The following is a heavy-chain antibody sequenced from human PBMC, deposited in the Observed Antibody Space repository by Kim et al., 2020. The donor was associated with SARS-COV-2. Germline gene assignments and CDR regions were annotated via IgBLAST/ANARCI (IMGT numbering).Heavy chain of an antibody. D-gene: IGHD6-19*01. CDR1: GYTFTSYG. CDR3: ARDSRVLDSFGRIHGLYSSGPKSLMDV. J-gene: IGHJ6*02. Sequence: ASVKVSCKASGYTFTSYGISWVRQAPGQGLEWMGWISAYNGNTNYAQKLQGRVTMTTDTSTSTAYMELRSLRSDDTAVYYCARDSRVLDSFGRIHGLYSSGPKSLMDVWGQGTTVTVSS. V-gene: IGHV1-18*01. CDR2: ISAYNGNT.